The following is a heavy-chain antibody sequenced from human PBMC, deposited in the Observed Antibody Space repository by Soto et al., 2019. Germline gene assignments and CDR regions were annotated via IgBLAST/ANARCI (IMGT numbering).Heavy chain of an antibody. V-gene: IGHV1-18*01. D-gene: IGHD6-19*01. CDR2: ISAYNGNT. Sequence: GASVKVSCKASGYTFTNYGITWVRQAPGQGLEWMGWISAYNGNTNYAQKLQGRVTLTTDTSTSTAYMELRSLRSDDTAVYYCAGGGQGLVHGPAGGGEPFQHWVVCTLETV. CDR3: AGGGQGLVHGPAGGGEPFQH. CDR1: GYTFTNYG. J-gene: IGHJ1*01.